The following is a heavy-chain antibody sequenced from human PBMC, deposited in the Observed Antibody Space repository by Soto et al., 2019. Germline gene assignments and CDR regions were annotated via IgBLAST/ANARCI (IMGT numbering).Heavy chain of an antibody. Sequence: QVQLAQSGAEVKNPGASVKVSCKASGYTFTDYYIHWLRQAPAQGLEWMGWINPNSGDTKYAQKFQGWATMTRDTSISTTYMELSRLTSDDTALYYCARGPSHGAFDIWGQGTISTVSS. CDR1: GYTFTDYY. CDR3: ARGPSHGAFDI. CDR2: INPNSGDT. V-gene: IGHV1-2*04. J-gene: IGHJ3*02.